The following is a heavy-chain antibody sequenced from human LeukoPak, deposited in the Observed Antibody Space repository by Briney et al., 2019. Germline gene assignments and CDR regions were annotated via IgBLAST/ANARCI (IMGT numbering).Heavy chain of an antibody. Sequence: SETLSLTCTVSGGSISSYYSSWIRQPPGKGLEWIGYISYSAITNYNPALKSRVTISIDTSKNQFSLKLSSVTAADTAVYYCARGVNWIDPWGQGTLVTVSS. CDR1: GGSISSYY. CDR2: ISYSAIT. V-gene: IGHV4-59*01. D-gene: IGHD6-13*01. J-gene: IGHJ5*02. CDR3: ARGVNWIDP.